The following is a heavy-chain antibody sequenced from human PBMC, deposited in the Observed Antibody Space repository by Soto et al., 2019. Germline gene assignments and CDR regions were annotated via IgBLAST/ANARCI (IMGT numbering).Heavy chain of an antibody. CDR3: ARTRPGDPIPVQH. CDR1: GGSISSYY. CDR2: IYYSGST. D-gene: IGHD2-21*01. J-gene: IGHJ1*01. Sequence: QVQLQESGPGLVKPSETLSLTCTVSGGSISSYYWSWIRQPPGKGLEWIGYIYYSGSTNYNPSLKSRVTISVDTSKNQFSLKLSSVTAADTAVYYCARTRPGDPIPVQHWRQGTLVTVSS. V-gene: IGHV4-59*01.